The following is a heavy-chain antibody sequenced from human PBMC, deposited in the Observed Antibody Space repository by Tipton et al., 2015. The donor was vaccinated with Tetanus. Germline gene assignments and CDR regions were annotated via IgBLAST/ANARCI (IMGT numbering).Heavy chain of an antibody. V-gene: IGHV3-15*01. J-gene: IGHJ3*02. CDR2: LKCKCDGGTT. Sequence: SLRLSCVASGFTFSNYCMSWVRQAPGKGLEWVGRLKCKCDGGTTGFAAPGKCRFTISKDDTKNILQLHMDSLKTEDPAVYYLATDLKYCDPSPTAGGGPDIWGQGTVLTLSS. CDR1: GFTFSNYC. CDR3: ATDLKYCDPSPTAGGGPDI. D-gene: IGHD2-15*01.